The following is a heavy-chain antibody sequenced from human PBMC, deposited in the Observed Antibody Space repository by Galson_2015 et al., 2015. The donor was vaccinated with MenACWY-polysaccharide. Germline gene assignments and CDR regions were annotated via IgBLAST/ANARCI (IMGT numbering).Heavy chain of an antibody. D-gene: IGHD6-13*01. CDR3: AKDISVASVGSDY. J-gene: IGHJ4*02. CDR2: IKKDGSEK. CDR1: GFTFRSNW. V-gene: IGHV3-7*03. Sequence: LRLSCAVSGFTFRSNWMTWVRQAPGKGLEWVANIKKDGSEKYYMDSVKGRFTISRDNAKNSLYLQMNSLRPEDTALYYCAKDISVASVGSDYWGQGTLVTGSS.